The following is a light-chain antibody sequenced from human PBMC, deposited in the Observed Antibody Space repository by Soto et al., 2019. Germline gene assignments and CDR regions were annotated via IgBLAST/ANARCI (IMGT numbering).Light chain of an antibody. V-gene: IGKV3-15*01. CDR2: GAS. Sequence: EIVRTQSPATLCVSPGERATLSCRASQSVSSNLAWYQQKPGQAPRLLIYGASTRATGIPARFSGTGSGTDFTLTISRLEPEDFAVYYCQQYGYSPWTFGQGTRLEIK. CDR1: QSVSSN. J-gene: IGKJ5*01. CDR3: QQYGYSPWT.